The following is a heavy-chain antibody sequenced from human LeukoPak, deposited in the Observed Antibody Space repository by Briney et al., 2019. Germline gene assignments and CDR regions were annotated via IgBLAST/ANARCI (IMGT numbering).Heavy chain of an antibody. J-gene: IGHJ4*02. Sequence: GGSLRLSCAASGFTFSSYWMSWVRQAPGKGLEWVANIKQDGSEKYYVDSVKGRFTISRDNAKNSLYLQMNSLRAEDTAVYYCRGTYDYVWGSYRYFDYWGQGTLVTVSS. D-gene: IGHD3-16*02. CDR2: IKQDGSEK. CDR1: GFTFSSYW. CDR3: RGTYDYVWGSYRYFDY. V-gene: IGHV3-7*01.